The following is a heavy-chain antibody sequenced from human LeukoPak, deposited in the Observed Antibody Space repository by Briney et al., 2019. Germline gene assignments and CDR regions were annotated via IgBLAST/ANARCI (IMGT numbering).Heavy chain of an antibody. J-gene: IGHJ6*03. CDR1: GFTFRSYE. D-gene: IGHD1-1*01. V-gene: IGHV3-48*03. CDR2: ISTGGSTI. Sequence: GGSLRLSXLVSGFTFRSYEMNWVRQGPGKGLEWVSYISTGGSTIYYADSVKGRFTISRDNAKNSLYMQMNSLRAEDTAIYYCARADWNDDYYYYYMDVWGKGTTVTVSS. CDR3: ARADWNDDYYYYYMDV.